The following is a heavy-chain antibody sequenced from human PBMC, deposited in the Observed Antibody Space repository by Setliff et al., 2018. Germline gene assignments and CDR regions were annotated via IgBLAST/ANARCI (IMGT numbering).Heavy chain of an antibody. D-gene: IGHD3-10*01. CDR2: INPHGSEK. J-gene: IGHJ1*01. CDR3: FGAGTCSY. CDR1: GLSYTNDW. V-gene: IGHV3-7*01. Sequence: PGGSLRLSCTASGLSYTNDWVSWVRQAPGKGLEWLASINPHGSEKYYADSVKGRFTISRDKAKNSLSLQMNNLRTEDTAVYYCFGAGTCSYWGQGTLVTVSS.